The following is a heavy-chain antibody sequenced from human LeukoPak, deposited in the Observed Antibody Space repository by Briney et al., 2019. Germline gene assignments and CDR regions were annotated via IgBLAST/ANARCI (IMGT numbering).Heavy chain of an antibody. D-gene: IGHD5-18*01. Sequence: GGSLRLSCAASGFTFSSYWMHWVRQAPGKGLVWVSRINSDGSITSYADSVKGRFTISRDNAKNTLYLQMNSLRAEDTAVYYCAGDYTATTTFGPWGQGTLVTVSS. J-gene: IGHJ5*02. CDR2: INSDGSIT. CDR1: GFTFSSYW. V-gene: IGHV3-74*01. CDR3: AGDYTATTTFGP.